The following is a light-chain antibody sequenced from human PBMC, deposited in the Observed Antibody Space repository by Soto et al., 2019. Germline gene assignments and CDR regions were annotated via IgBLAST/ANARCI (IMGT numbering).Light chain of an antibody. Sequence: EILMTQSPATLSVSPGERATVSCSASQSVSSNLAWYQQTPGQAPRLLIYGASTRANGIPARFSGSGSGTEFTLTISSLQSEDFAFYYCQQYSNWPSWTFGQGTKVDIK. CDR1: QSVSSN. V-gene: IGKV3-15*01. CDR2: GAS. J-gene: IGKJ1*01. CDR3: QQYSNWPSWT.